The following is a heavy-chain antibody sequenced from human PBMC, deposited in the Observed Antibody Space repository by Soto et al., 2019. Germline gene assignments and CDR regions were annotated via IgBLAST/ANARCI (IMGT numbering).Heavy chain of an antibody. V-gene: IGHV3-30-3*01. CDR1: GFTFSIYA. CDR3: AREYHYYDSSGYYYYYHYGMDV. D-gene: IGHD3-22*01. CDR2: ISYDGSNK. J-gene: IGHJ6*02. Sequence: PGGSLRLSCAASGFTFSIYAMHLVRQSPGKGLEWVAVISYDGSNKYYADSVKGRFTISRDNYKNTLYLQMNSLRAEDTAVYYCAREYHYYDSSGYYYYYHYGMDVWGQGTTVTVSS.